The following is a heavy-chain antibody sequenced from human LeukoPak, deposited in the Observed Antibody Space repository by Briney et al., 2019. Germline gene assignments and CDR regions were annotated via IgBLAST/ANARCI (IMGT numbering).Heavy chain of an antibody. CDR3: AREGRLGEFDY. D-gene: IGHD3-16*01. V-gene: IGHV4-4*07. J-gene: IGHJ4*02. CDR2: IYTSGST. Sequence: PSETLSLTCSVSGGSISSYYWSWIRQPAGKGLEWIGRIYTSGSTNYNPSLKSRVTMSVDASKNQFSLKLSSVTAADTAVYYCAREGRLGEFDYWGQGTLVTVSS. CDR1: GGSISSYY.